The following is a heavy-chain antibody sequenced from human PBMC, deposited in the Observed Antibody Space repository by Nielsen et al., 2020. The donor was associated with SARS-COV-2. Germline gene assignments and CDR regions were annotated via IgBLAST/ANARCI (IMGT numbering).Heavy chain of an antibody. CDR1: GFTFSDYY. CDR3: AREPPYGSGTFYYYYGMDV. V-gene: IGHV3-11*05. J-gene: IGHJ6*02. CDR2: ISSSSSYT. Sequence: GGSLRLSCAASGFTFSDYYMSWIRQAPGKGLEWVSYISSSSSYTNYADSVKGRFTISRDNAKNSLYLQINSLRAEDTAVYYCAREPPYGSGTFYYYYGMDVWGQGTTVTVSS. D-gene: IGHD3-10*01.